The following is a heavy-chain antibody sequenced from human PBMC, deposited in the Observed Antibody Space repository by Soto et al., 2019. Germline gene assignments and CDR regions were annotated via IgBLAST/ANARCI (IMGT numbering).Heavy chain of an antibody. CDR1: GGSITSTNNY. Sequence: QLQLQESGPGLVKPSETLSLTCTVSGGSITSTNNYWNWIRQAPGKGLEWIGSIDYSGTTYYKVSLQSRVTISVDTSTNQFSLKLSSVTAADTAVYYCARHRSYSAFATAAFDIWGQGTVVTVSS. D-gene: IGHD5-12*01. V-gene: IGHV4-39*01. J-gene: IGHJ3*02. CDR3: ARHRSYSAFATAAFDI. CDR2: IDYSGTT.